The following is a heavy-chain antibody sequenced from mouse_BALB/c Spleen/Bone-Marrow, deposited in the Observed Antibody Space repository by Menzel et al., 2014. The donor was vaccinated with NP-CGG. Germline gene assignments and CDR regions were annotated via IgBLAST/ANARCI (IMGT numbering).Heavy chain of an antibody. J-gene: IGHJ2*01. V-gene: IGHV5-4*02. CDR1: GFTFSDYY. Sequence: EVKLVESGGGLVKPGGSLKLSCAASGFTFSDYYMYWVRQTPEKRLEWVATISDGGSYTYYPDSVKGRFTISRDNAKNNLYLQMSSLRSKDTAMYYCARVSYDYFDYWGQGTTLTVSS. D-gene: IGHD2-4*01. CDR2: ISDGGSYT. CDR3: ARVSYDYFDY.